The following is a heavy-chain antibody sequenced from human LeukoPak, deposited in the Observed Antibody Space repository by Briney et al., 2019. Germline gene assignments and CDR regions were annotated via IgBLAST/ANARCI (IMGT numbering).Heavy chain of an antibody. CDR2: IYYSGDT. CDR3: AKSNGYGLVDI. Sequence: SETLSLTCTVSGGSLSSYYWSWIRQSPEKGLEWIGHIYYSGDTNYNPSLKSRVTISVDTSKNQFSLKLNSVAAADTAVYYCAKSNGYGLVDIWGQGTMVTVSS. V-gene: IGHV4-59*01. J-gene: IGHJ3*02. CDR1: GGSLSSYY. D-gene: IGHD3-10*01.